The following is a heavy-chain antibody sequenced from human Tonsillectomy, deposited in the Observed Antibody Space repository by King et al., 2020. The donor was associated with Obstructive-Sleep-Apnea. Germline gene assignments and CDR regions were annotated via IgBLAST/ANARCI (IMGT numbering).Heavy chain of an antibody. CDR1: GFAFSTYA. CDR3: ARGGEDYYDSSGYYYGPFDY. CDR2: ISYDGSNK. Sequence: VQLVESGGGVVQPGRSLRLSCAASGFAFSTYAIHWVRQAPGKGLEWVAVISYDGSNKYYADSVKGRFTISRDNSKNTLYLQMNSLRAEDTAVYYCARGGEDYYDSSGYYYGPFDYWGQGTLVTVSS. J-gene: IGHJ4*02. V-gene: IGHV3-30*04. D-gene: IGHD3-22*01.